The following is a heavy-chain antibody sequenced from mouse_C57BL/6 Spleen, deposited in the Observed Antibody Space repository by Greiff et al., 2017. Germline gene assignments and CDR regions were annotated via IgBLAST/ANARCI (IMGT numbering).Heavy chain of an antibody. CDR2: ISSGSSTI. D-gene: IGHD1-2*01. Sequence: DVKLVESGGGLVKPGGSLKLSCAASGFTFSDYGMHWVRQAPEKGLEWVAYISSGSSTIYYADTVKGRFTISRDTAKNTLFLQMTRLRSEDTAMYYCAILRPYWMDYWGQGTSVTVSS. J-gene: IGHJ4*01. CDR1: GFTFSDYG. V-gene: IGHV5-17*01. CDR3: AILRPYWMDY.